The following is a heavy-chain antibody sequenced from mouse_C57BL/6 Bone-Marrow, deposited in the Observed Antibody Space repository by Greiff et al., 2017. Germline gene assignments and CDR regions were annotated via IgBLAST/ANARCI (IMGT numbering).Heavy chain of an antibody. CDR2: IDPENGDT. D-gene: IGHD3-1*01. Sequence: VQLQQSGAELVRPGASVKLSCTASGFNIKDDYMHWVKQRPEQGLEWIGWIDPENGDTEYASKFQGKATITADTSSNTAYLQLSGLTSEDTAVYYCTTSGFFFAYWGQGTLVTVSA. CDR1: GFNIKDDY. CDR3: TTSGFFFAY. V-gene: IGHV14-4*01. J-gene: IGHJ3*01.